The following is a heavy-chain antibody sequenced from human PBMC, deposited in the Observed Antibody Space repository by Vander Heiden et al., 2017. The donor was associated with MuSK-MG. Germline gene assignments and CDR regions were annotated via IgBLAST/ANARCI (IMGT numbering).Heavy chain of an antibody. CDR3: ARGGYIVVVNEDTDAFDI. D-gene: IGHD3-22*01. V-gene: IGHV4-34*01. CDR2: INHSGST. Sequence: QVQLQQWGAGLLKPSETLSLTCAVYGGSFSGYYWSWNRQPPGKGLEWIGEINHSGSTNYNPSLKSRVTISVDTSKNQFSLKLSSVTAADTAVYYCARGGYIVVVNEDTDAFDIWGQGTMVTVSS. J-gene: IGHJ3*02. CDR1: GGSFSGYY.